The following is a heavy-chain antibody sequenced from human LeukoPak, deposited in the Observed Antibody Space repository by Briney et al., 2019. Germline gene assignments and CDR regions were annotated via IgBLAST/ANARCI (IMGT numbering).Heavy chain of an antibody. V-gene: IGHV1-2*02. D-gene: IGHD1-26*01. Sequence: GASVKVSCKASGYTFTSYGISWVRQAPGQGLEWMGWISPNSGGTNYAQKFQGRVTMTRDTSISTAYMELSRLRSDDTAVYYCARGGKWELFVYFDYWGQGTLVTVSS. CDR1: GYTFTSYG. CDR3: ARGGKWELFVYFDY. J-gene: IGHJ4*02. CDR2: ISPNSGGT.